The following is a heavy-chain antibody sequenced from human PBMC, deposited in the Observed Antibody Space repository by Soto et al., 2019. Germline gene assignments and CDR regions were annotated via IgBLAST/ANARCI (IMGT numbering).Heavy chain of an antibody. D-gene: IGHD3-22*01. V-gene: IGHV4-61*01. CDR3: ARDRGGITMIASGPDAFEI. CDR2: IYYSGST. J-gene: IGHJ3*02. Sequence: SETLSLTCTVSGGSVSSGSYYWSWIRQPPGKGLEWIGYIYYSGSTNYNPSLKSRVTISVDTSKNQFSLKLSSVTAADTAVYYCARDRGGITMIASGPDAFEIWGQGTMVTVSS. CDR1: GGSVSSGSYY.